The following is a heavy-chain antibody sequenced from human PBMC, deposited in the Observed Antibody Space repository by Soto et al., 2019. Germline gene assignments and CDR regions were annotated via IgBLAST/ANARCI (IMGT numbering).Heavy chain of an antibody. CDR3: ARVQSGYDFAY. D-gene: IGHD5-12*01. V-gene: IGHV1-18*01. CDR2: ISAYNGNT. J-gene: IGHJ4*02. CDR1: GYTFTSYG. Sequence: QVQLVQSGAEVMKPRASVKVSCQGCGYTFTSYGLNSVRQAPGQGLPWMGWISAYNGNTHYAQKLQGRITTTTDTSTRTAYMELRSLRADDTAVYYCARVQSGYDFAYWGQGTLVTVSS.